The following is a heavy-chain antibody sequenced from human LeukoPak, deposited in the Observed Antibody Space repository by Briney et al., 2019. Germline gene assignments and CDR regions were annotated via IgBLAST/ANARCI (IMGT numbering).Heavy chain of an antibody. CDR2: ISAYNGNT. J-gene: IGHJ5*02. D-gene: IGHD3-3*01. V-gene: IGHV1-18*01. CDR1: GYTFTSYG. Sequence: ASVKVSCKASGYTFTSYGISWVRQAPGQGLEWMGWISAYNGNTNYAQKLQGRVTMTTDTSTSTAYMELRSLRSDDTAVYYCARGGRGVYDFWSGLNWFDPWGQGTLVTVSS. CDR3: ARGGRGVYDFWSGLNWFDP.